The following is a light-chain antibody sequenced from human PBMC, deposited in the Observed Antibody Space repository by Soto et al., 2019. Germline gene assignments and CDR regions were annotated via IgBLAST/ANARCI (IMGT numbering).Light chain of an antibody. J-gene: IGLJ1*01. V-gene: IGLV1-44*01. CDR1: SSNIGSNT. CDR3: AAWDDSLNGYV. CDR2: SNN. Sequence: QSVLTQPPSASGTPGQRVTISCSGSSSNIGSNTVDWYQQLPGTAPKLLIYSNNQRPSGVPDRFSVSKSGTSASLSISGLQSEVEADYYCAAWDDSLNGYVFGTGTKLTVL.